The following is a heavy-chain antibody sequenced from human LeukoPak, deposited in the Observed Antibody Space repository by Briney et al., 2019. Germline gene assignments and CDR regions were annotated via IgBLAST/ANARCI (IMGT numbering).Heavy chain of an antibody. Sequence: GESLKISCKGSGYSFTSYWIGWVRQMPGKGLEWMGIIYPGDSDTRYSPSFQGQVTISAEKSISTAYLQWSSLKASDTAMYYCARQGLYCSSTSCHDAFDICGQGTMVTVSS. CDR2: IYPGDSDT. V-gene: IGHV5-51*01. J-gene: IGHJ3*02. CDR3: ARQGLYCSSTSCHDAFDI. CDR1: GYSFTSYW. D-gene: IGHD2-2*01.